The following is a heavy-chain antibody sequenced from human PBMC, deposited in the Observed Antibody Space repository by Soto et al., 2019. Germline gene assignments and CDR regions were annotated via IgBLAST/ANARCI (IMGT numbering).Heavy chain of an antibody. D-gene: IGHD3-3*01. V-gene: IGHV4-28*01. J-gene: IGHJ4*02. CDR1: GYSISSSNW. Sequence: QVQLQESGPGLVKPSDTMSLTCAVSGYSISSSNWWGWIRPPPGKGLEWIGYIYYSGTTYYNPSLKSRVTMSVDTSLNQVSLKLTSVTAVDTAVYYFARMEIQGPIDYLGQGTLVTVSS. CDR3: ARMEIQGPIDY. CDR2: IYYSGTT.